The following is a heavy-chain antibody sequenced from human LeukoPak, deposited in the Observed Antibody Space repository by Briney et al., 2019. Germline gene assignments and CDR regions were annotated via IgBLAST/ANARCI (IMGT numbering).Heavy chain of an antibody. J-gene: IGHJ2*01. CDR1: GYTFINHG. Sequence: SVKVSCKASGYTFINHGISRVRQVPGQGLEWMGRIIPIFGTANYAQKFQGRVTITTDESTSTAYMELSSLRSEDTAVYYCASFIGDGDSSSWPAFDWYFDLWGRGTLVTVSS. D-gene: IGHD6-13*01. V-gene: IGHV1-69*05. CDR3: ASFIGDGDSSSWPAFDWYFDL. CDR2: IIPIFGTA.